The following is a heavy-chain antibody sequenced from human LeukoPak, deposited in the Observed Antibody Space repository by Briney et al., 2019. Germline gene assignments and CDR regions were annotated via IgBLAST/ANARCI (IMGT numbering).Heavy chain of an antibody. V-gene: IGHV4-4*07. CDR1: GGSISSYY. Sequence: SETLSLTCTVSGGSISSYYWSWIRQPAGKGLEWIGRIYTSGSTNYNPSLKSRVTMSVDTSKNQFSLKMSSVTAADTAVYYCARDVVGLALENWFDPWGQGTLVAVSS. CDR3: ARDVVGLALENWFDP. J-gene: IGHJ5*02. CDR2: IYTSGST. D-gene: IGHD2-15*01.